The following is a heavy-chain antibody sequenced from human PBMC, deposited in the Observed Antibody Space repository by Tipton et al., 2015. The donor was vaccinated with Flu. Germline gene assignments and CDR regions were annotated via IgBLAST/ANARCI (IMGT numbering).Heavy chain of an antibody. J-gene: IGHJ4*02. CDR2: MDPDSGNT. Sequence: QVQLVQSGAEMKKPGASVKVSCKASGYTFSNYDINWVRQATGQGLEWMGWMDPDSGNTGYAQKFQGRLTITRDTAISTAYMELSSLRSEDTAVYYCARVPRRGTYCDYWGQGTLVTVSS. CDR1: GYTFSNYD. CDR3: ARVPRRGTYCDY. V-gene: IGHV1-8*03. D-gene: IGHD1-26*01.